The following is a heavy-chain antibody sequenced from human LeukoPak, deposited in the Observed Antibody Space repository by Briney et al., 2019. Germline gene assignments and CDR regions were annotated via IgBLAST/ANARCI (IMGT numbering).Heavy chain of an antibody. V-gene: IGHV4-30-2*01. CDR2: IYYSGST. D-gene: IGHD6-13*01. J-gene: IGHJ3*02. CDR1: GGSISSGGYY. CDR3: ARSVPIAAAGFDAFDI. Sequence: SQTLSLTCTVSGGSISSGGYYWTWIRQPPGKGLEWIGYIYYSGSTYYNSSLKSRVTISVDRSKNQFSLKLSSVTAADTAVYYCARSVPIAAAGFDAFDIWGQGTMVTVSS.